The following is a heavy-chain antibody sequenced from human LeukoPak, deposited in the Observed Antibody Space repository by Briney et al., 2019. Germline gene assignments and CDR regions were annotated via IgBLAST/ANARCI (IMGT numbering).Heavy chain of an antibody. CDR1: GDSVSSNSAA. CDR2: TYYRSKWYT. D-gene: IGHD6-19*01. CDR3: ARGITVAGSLMYYFDY. J-gene: IGHJ4*02. V-gene: IGHV6-1*01. Sequence: PSQTLSLTCAISGDSVSSNSAAWNWIRLSPSRGLEWLGRTYYRSKWYTDYAVSVKSRVTIDPDTSKNQFSLHLNSVTPEAAAVYYCARGITVAGSLMYYFDYWGQGTLVTVSS.